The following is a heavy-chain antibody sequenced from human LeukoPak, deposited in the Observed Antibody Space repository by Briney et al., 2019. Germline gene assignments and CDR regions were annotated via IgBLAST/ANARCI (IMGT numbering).Heavy chain of an antibody. D-gene: IGHD2-15*01. Sequence: VQLGGSLRLSCEASGMTFRRHWMSWIRKAPGKGLEWVAKISKDGGGPGYVDSVKGRFTISRNNAKNSLYLQMNSLRAEDTAVYYCARSYCSGNDCYSDYYFDLWGRGTRVIVSS. J-gene: IGHJ2*01. CDR1: GMTFRRHW. CDR2: ISKDGGGP. V-gene: IGHV3-7*03. CDR3: ARSYCSGNDCYSDYYFDL.